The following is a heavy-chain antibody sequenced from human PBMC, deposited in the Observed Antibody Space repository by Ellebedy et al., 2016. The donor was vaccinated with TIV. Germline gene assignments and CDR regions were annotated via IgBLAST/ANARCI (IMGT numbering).Heavy chain of an antibody. CDR1: GGSINNGESY. D-gene: IGHD1-1*01. Sequence: MPSETLSLTCTVSGGSINNGESYWSWIRQPPGKGLEWIGSIYFIGTTYYNPSLKSRVTISIDTSKDQFSLRPSSVTVADTAVFYCASGPYKGGFDSWGQGTLVTVSS. CDR2: IYFIGTT. V-gene: IGHV4-30-4*01. CDR3: ASGPYKGGFDS. J-gene: IGHJ4*02.